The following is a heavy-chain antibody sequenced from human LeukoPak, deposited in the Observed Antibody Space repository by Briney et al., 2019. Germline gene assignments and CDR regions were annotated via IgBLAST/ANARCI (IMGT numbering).Heavy chain of an antibody. D-gene: IGHD6-13*01. CDR2: FYYSGST. CDR1: GGSISSYY. V-gene: IGHV4-59*01. Sequence: SETLSPTCTVSGGSISSYYWSWIRQPPGKGLEWIGYFYYSGSTNYNPSLKSRVTISLDTSKNQFSLKLSSVTAADTAVYYCAREHGFTSSWYVDYWGQGRLVTVSS. CDR3: AREHGFTSSWYVDY. J-gene: IGHJ4*02.